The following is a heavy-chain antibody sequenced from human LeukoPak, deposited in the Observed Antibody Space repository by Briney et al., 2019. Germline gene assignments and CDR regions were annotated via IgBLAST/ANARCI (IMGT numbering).Heavy chain of an antibody. CDR2: TNPNSGGT. D-gene: IGHD3-3*01. V-gene: IGHV1-2*02. Sequence: ASVKVSCKASRYTFTGYYMHWVRQAPGQGLEWMGWTNPNSGGTNYAQKFQGRVTMTRDTSISTAYMELSRLRSDDTAVYYCARDLFYDFWSGSYDYWGQGTLVTVSS. J-gene: IGHJ4*02. CDR3: ARDLFYDFWSGSYDY. CDR1: RYTFTGYY.